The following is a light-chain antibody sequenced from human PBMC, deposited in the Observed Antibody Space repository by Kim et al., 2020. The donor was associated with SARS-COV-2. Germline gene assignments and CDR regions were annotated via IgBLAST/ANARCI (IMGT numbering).Light chain of an antibody. CDR1: SSDVGRYNY. CDR3: SSYTSSSTLV. CDR2: DVS. J-gene: IGLJ2*01. Sequence: GQSITISCTGTSSDVGRYNYVSWYQEHPGKAPKLMIYDVSNRPSGVSNRFSGSKSGNTASPTISGLQAEDEADYYCSSYTSSSTLVFGGGTQLTVL. V-gene: IGLV2-14*03.